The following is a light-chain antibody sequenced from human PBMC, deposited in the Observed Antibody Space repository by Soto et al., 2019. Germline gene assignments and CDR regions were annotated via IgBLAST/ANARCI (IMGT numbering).Light chain of an antibody. CDR1: QYISKF. CDR2: EAS. V-gene: IGKV3-15*01. J-gene: IGKJ5*01. CDR3: QQYVSAPIT. Sequence: MKQSTATLCVSPGERASRSCRASQYISKFLAWYQQRPGRAPRLLIYEASTRATGIPDRFSGSGSGTEFTLTIISLQSEDFAVYYCQQYVSAPITFGQGTRLEI.